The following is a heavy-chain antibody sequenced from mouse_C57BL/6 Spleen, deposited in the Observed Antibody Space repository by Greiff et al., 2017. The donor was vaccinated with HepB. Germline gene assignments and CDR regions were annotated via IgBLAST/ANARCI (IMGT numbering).Heavy chain of an antibody. D-gene: IGHD1-1*01. CDR2: IDPEDGDT. V-gene: IGHV14-1*01. CDR3: TTSLLSHPGFAY. CDR1: GFNIKDYY. J-gene: IGHJ3*01. Sequence: VQLKQSGAELVRPGASVKLSCTASGFNIKDYYMHWVKQRPEQGLEWIGRIDPEDGDTEYAPKFQGKATMTADTSSNTAYLQLSSLTSEDPAVYYCTTSLLSHPGFAYWGQGTLVTVSA.